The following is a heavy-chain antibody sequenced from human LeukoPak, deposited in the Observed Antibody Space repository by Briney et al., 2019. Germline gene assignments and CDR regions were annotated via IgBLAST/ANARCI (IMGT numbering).Heavy chain of an antibody. CDR3: ARDLGYTYLANWFDP. CDR1: GYTFTNYG. J-gene: IGHJ5*02. CDR2: INPNSGGT. D-gene: IGHD5-24*01. Sequence: GASVKVSCKASGYTFTNYGIIWVRQAPGQGLEWMGWINPNSGGTNYAQKFQGRVTMTRDTSITTAYMELSRLTSDDTAVYYCARDLGYTYLANWFDPWGQGTLVTVSS. V-gene: IGHV1-2*02.